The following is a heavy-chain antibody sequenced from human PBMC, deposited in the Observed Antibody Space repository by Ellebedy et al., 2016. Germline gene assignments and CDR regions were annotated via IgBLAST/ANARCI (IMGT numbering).Heavy chain of an antibody. CDR2: IFHSGST. CDR3: ARVGSGGTWIDY. Sequence: SETLSLTCAVSGDSISSSNWWTWVRPPPGKGLEWLGEIFHSGSTNYNPSLKSRVTISVDRSDNQFSLKLNSVTAADTAVYYCARVGSGGTWIDYWGQGTLVTGSS. CDR1: GDSISSSNW. V-gene: IGHV4-4*02. D-gene: IGHD4-23*01. J-gene: IGHJ4*02.